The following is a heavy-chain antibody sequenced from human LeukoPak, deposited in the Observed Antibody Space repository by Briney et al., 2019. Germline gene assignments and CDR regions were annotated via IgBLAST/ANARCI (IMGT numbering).Heavy chain of an antibody. CDR3: ATELRWKEY. J-gene: IGHJ4*02. D-gene: IGHD4-23*01. CDR2: MNPNSGNT. Sequence: ASVKVSCKASGYTFTSYDINWVRQASGQGLEWLGWMNPNSGNTGYAQKFQGRVTMTSDTSIDTAYMELSSLRSEDTAVYYCATELRWKEYWGQGTLVTVSS. CDR1: GYTFTSYD. V-gene: IGHV1-8*01.